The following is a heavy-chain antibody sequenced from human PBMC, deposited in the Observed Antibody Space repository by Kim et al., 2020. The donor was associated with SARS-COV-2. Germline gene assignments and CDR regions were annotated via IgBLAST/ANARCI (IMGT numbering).Heavy chain of an antibody. Sequence: LSLTCAASGFTFSSYAMHWVRQAPGKGLEWVAVISYDGSNKYYTDSVKGRFTISRDNSKNTLYLQMNSLRAEDTAVYYCAREAGDSSSWYRGYFDYW. D-gene: IGHD6-13*01. CDR1: GFTFSSYA. V-gene: IGHV3-30*04. CDR3: AREAGDSSSWYRGYFDY. J-gene: IGHJ4*03. CDR2: ISYDGSNK.